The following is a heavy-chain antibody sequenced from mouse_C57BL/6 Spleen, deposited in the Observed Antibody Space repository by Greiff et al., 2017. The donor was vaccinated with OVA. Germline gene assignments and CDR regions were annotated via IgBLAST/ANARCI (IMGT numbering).Heavy chain of an antibody. Sequence: QVHVKQSGPELVKPGASVKISCKASGYAFSSSWMNWVKQRPGKGLEWIGRIYPGDGDTNYNGKFKGKATLTADKSSSTAYMQLSSLTSEDSAVYFCARWTATTFAYWGQGTLVTVSA. J-gene: IGHJ3*01. CDR1: GYAFSSSW. CDR2: IYPGDGDT. D-gene: IGHD1-2*01. V-gene: IGHV1-82*01. CDR3: ARWTATTFAY.